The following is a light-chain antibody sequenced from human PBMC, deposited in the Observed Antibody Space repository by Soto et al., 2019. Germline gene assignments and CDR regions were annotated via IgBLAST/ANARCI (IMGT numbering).Light chain of an antibody. CDR1: QGIGND. J-gene: IGKJ1*01. CDR3: LQDNSYPLT. CDR2: GAS. V-gene: IGKV1-6*01. Sequence: AIQMTQSPSSLSASVGDRVTITCRASQGIGNDLGWYQQKPGKAPKVLIYGASSLQGGVPSRLSGSGSGTDFTLTISSLQAEDFATYYCLQDNSYPLTFGQGTKVEVK.